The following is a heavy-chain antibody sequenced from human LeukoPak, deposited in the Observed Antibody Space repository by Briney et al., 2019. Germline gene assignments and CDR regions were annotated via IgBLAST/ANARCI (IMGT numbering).Heavy chain of an antibody. CDR3: ARGGMHCSSTSCYGMDV. CDR1: HHTFTSSG. V-gene: IGHV1-18*01. CDR2: ISAYNGNT. D-gene: IGHD2-2*01. J-gene: IGHJ6*02. Sequence: ASGTLSSKAPHHTFTSSGISWVRQAPGQELEWMGWISAYNGNTNHAQTLPGRVTMTTDTSTSTAYMELRSLRSDDTAVYYCARGGMHCSSTSCYGMDVWGQGTTVTVSS.